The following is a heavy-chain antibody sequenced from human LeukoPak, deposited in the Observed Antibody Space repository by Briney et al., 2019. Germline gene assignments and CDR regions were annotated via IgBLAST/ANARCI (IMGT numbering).Heavy chain of an antibody. CDR2: IIPIFGTA. D-gene: IGHD7-27*01. Sequence: GSSVKVSCKASGGTFSSYAISWVRQAPGQGLEWMGGIIPIFGTANYAQKFQGRVTITADESTSTAYMELSSLRSEDTAVYYCARGPQELTGEGRHAFDIWGQGTMVTVSS. CDR3: ARGPQELTGEGRHAFDI. CDR1: GGTFSSYA. J-gene: IGHJ3*02. V-gene: IGHV1-69*01.